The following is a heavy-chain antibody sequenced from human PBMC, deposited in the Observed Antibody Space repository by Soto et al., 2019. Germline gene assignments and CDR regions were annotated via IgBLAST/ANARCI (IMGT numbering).Heavy chain of an antibody. Sequence: QVQLQESGPGLLKTSETLSLTCSVSGDSTSGYYWSWVRQSPGKGLEWVGYIYSSGSASYNPSLASLVTIAIDTSRSQVSLNLNSVTAADAAVYYCARDHWRPSGSNSWRHYGLDVWGPGTTVTVSS. J-gene: IGHJ6*02. D-gene: IGHD6-13*01. CDR2: IYSSGSA. CDR1: GDSTSGYY. V-gene: IGHV4-59*12. CDR3: ARDHWRPSGSNSWRHYGLDV.